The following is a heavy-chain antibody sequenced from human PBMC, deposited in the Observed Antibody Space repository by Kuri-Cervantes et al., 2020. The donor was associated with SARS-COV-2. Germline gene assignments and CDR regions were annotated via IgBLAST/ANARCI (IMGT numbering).Heavy chain of an antibody. Sequence: ASVKVSCKASGYTFTGYYMHWVRQAPGQGLEWMGWINPNSGGTNYAQKFQGRVTMTRDTSISTAYMELSRLRSDDTAVYYCARGVTIFGVVSYYYYMDVWGKGTRSPSP. V-gene: IGHV1-2*02. D-gene: IGHD3-3*01. CDR3: ARGVTIFGVVSYYYYMDV. J-gene: IGHJ6*03. CDR1: GYTFTGYY. CDR2: INPNSGGT.